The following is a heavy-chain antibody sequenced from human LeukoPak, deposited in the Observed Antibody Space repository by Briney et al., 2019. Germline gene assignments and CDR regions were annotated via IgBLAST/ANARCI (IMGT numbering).Heavy chain of an antibody. CDR2: IIPIFGTA. V-gene: IGHV1-69*06. Sequence: SVKVSCKASGYTFTSYYMHWVRQAPGQGLEWMGGIIPIFGTANYAQKFQGRVTITADKSTSTAYMELSSLRSEDTAVYYCARGSPLAATTNYYYYYMDVWGKGTTVTVSS. CDR3: ARGSPLAATTNYYYYYMDV. D-gene: IGHD2-15*01. J-gene: IGHJ6*03. CDR1: GYTFTSYY.